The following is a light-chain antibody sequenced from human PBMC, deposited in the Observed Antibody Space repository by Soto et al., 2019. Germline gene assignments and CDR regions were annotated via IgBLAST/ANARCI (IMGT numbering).Light chain of an antibody. CDR1: QSIGSW. CDR2: KAS. J-gene: IGKJ1*01. V-gene: IGKV1-5*03. Sequence: IQVTNSPSILSASVGDRVTITCRASQSIGSWVAWYQQKPGRAPNLLIHKASHLESGVPSRFSGSGSGTEFTLTISSLQPDDFATYYCQHYNSYSWTFGQGTKVDIK. CDR3: QHYNSYSWT.